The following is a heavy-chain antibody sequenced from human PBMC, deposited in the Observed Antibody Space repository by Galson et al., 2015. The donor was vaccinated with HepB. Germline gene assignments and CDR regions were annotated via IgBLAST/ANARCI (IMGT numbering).Heavy chain of an antibody. Sequence: SVKVSCKVSGYTLTDLSMHWVRQAPGKGLEWMGGFDPEDGETIYAQKFQGRVTMTEGTSTDTAYMELSSLRSEDTAVYYCATLLDWFDPWGQGTLVTVSS. CDR3: ATLLDWFDP. CDR1: GYTLTDLS. J-gene: IGHJ5*02. CDR2: FDPEDGET. V-gene: IGHV1-24*01. D-gene: IGHD3-3*01.